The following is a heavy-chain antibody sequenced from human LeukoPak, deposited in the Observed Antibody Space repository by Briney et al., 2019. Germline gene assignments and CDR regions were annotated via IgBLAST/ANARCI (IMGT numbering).Heavy chain of an antibody. CDR1: GGSFSGYY. D-gene: IGHD2-21*02. J-gene: IGHJ4*02. Sequence: SETLSLTCAGYGGSFSGYYWSWIRQPPGKGLEWIGYIYYSGSTNYNPSLKSRVTISVDTSKNQFSLKLSSVTAADTAVYYCARTNKNCGGDCYSFDYWGQGTLVTVSS. CDR2: IYYSGST. V-gene: IGHV4-59*01. CDR3: ARTNKNCGGDCYSFDY.